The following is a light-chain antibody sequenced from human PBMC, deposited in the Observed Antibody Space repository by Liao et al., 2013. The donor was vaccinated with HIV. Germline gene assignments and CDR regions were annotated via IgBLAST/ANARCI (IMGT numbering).Light chain of an antibody. J-gene: IGLJ2*01. CDR1: KLGDKY. V-gene: IGLV3-1*01. CDR3: QVWDSGSDVV. Sequence: SYELTQPPSVSVSPGQTASITCSGDKLGDKYACWYQQKPGQSPLLVIYYDSDRPSGIPERFSGSHSGNTATLTISRVEAGDEADYYCQVWDSGSDVVFGGGTKLTVL. CDR2: YDS.